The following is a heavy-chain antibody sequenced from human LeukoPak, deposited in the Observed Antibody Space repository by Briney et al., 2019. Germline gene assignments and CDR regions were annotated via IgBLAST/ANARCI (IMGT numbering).Heavy chain of an antibody. CDR3: ARVVCSSTSCYIDDLYYFDY. Sequence: GGSLRLSCAVSGFTFSDYYMSWIRQAPGKGLEWVSYISSSSSTIYYADSVKGRFTISRDNAKNSLYLQMNSLKAEDTAVYYCARVVCSSTSCYIDDLYYFDYWGQGTLVTVSS. J-gene: IGHJ4*02. CDR2: ISSSSSTI. V-gene: IGHV3-11*04. D-gene: IGHD2-2*01. CDR1: GFTFSDYY.